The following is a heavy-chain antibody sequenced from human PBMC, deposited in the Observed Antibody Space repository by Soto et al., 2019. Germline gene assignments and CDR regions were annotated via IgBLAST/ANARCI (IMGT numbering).Heavy chain of an antibody. V-gene: IGHV4-39*01. D-gene: IGHD3-10*01. CDR3: ATTRGLAVGGSFDY. Sequence: SETLSLTCIVSGGSITRRSSYWAWVRQPPGKGLEWVGTFYDGNTYHNPSLRSRITIAVDTSKNQFSLKLNSVAAADTAFYYCATTRGLAVGGSFDYWGQGMLVTVSS. CDR2: FYDGNT. J-gene: IGHJ4*02. CDR1: GGSITRRSSY.